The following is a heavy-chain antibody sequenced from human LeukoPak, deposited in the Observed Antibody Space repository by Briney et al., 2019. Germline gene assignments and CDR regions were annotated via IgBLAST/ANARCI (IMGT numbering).Heavy chain of an antibody. Sequence: GASVTVSFTSTVSSVTISRNYWVRVAPGQGLEWMGWISAYNGNTNYGQKFQNRVTVTTDASTNTACMVQTSLRSHDTGIYYCVRPRERRFYGSWRYYNPSYYWGQGTLVIVSS. V-gene: IGHV1-18*01. D-gene: IGHD3-10*01. CDR2: ISAYNGNT. CDR3: VRPRERRFYGSWRYYNPSYY. CDR1: VSSVTISR. J-gene: IGHJ4*02.